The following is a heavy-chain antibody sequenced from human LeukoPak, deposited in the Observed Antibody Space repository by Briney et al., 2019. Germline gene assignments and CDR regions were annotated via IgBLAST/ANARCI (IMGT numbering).Heavy chain of an antibody. V-gene: IGHV4-61*02. Sequence: SQTLSLTCTVSGGSISSGSYYWSWIRQPAGKGLEWIGRIYTSGSTNYNPSLKSRVTISVDTSKNQFSLKLSSVTAADTAGYYCARAKGYSYGRAFDIWGQGTMVTVSS. J-gene: IGHJ3*02. CDR3: ARAKGYSYGRAFDI. D-gene: IGHD5-18*01. CDR2: IYTSGST. CDR1: GGSISSGSYY.